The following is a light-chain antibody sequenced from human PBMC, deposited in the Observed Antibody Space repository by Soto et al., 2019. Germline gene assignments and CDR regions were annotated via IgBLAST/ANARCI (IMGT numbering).Light chain of an antibody. CDR1: QSISYW. Sequence: DLQMTQSPSTLSASVGDRVTITCRASQSISYWLAWYQQKPGKAPNLLIYKASSLESGVPSRFSGSGSGTEFTLTISSLQPDDFATYYCQQYNSYLYTFGPGTKLEIK. J-gene: IGKJ2*01. CDR3: QQYNSYLYT. CDR2: KAS. V-gene: IGKV1-5*03.